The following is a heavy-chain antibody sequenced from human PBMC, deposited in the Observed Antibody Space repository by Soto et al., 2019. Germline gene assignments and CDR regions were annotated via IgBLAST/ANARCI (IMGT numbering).Heavy chain of an antibody. CDR3: APWFGAFDY. V-gene: IGHV3-30*03. Sequence: QVQLVESGGGVVQPGRSLRLSCAASGFTFSSYGMHWVRQAPGKGLEWVAVISYDGSNKYYADSVKGRFTISRDNSKNTLSLQMTSLSAEDTAVYYCAPWFGAFDYWGQGTLVTVSS. D-gene: IGHD3-10*01. J-gene: IGHJ4*02. CDR2: ISYDGSNK. CDR1: GFTFSSYG.